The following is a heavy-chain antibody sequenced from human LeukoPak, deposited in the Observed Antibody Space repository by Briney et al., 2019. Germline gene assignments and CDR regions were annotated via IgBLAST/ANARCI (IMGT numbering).Heavy chain of an antibody. Sequence: SETLSFTCTVSGGSISSSSYYWGWIRQPPGKGLEWIGSIYYSGSTYYNPSLKSRVTISVDTSKNQFSLKLSSVTAADTAVYYCARPSSRGSYYFYWGQGTLVTVSS. CDR3: ARPSSRGSYYFY. CDR2: IYYSGST. CDR1: GGSISSSSYY. V-gene: IGHV4-39*01. D-gene: IGHD1-26*01. J-gene: IGHJ4*02.